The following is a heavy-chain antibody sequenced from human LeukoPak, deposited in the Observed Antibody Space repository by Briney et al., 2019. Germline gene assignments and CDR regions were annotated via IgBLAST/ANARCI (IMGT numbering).Heavy chain of an antibody. Sequence: SQTLSLTCTVSAGSISSGDSYWSWIRQPPGKGLEWIGYIYYSGNTYYNPSLKSRVTMSVDTSKNQFSLKLSSVTAADTAVYYCARDRPYCSSTICYPGIWFDPWGQGALVTVSS. V-gene: IGHV4-30-4*01. CDR3: ARDRPYCSSTICYPGIWFDP. J-gene: IGHJ5*02. D-gene: IGHD2-2*01. CDR1: AGSISSGDSY. CDR2: IYYSGNT.